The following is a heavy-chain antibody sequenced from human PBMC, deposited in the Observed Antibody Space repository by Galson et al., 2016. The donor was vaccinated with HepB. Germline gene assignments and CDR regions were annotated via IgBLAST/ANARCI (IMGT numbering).Heavy chain of an antibody. D-gene: IGHD3-22*01. CDR2: VIPIFGTA. CDR1: GGTFSRYA. CDR3: ATSGLDYYDSSLNGDS. J-gene: IGHJ4*02. V-gene: IGHV1-69*13. Sequence: SVKVSCKASGGTFSRYAVSWVRQAPGQGLQWMGGVIPIFGTAHYAQKFQGRVTITADESTDTAYMELSSLRSEDTAVYYCATSGLDYYDSSLNGDSWGQGTVVTVSS.